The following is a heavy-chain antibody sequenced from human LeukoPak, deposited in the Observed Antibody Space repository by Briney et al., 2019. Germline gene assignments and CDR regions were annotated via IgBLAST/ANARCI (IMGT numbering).Heavy chain of an antibody. Sequence: GASVKVSCKASGYAFTGYYMHWVRQAPGQGLEWMGWINPNSGGTNYAQKFQGRVTMTRDTSISTAYMELSRLRSDDTAVYYCARVAAAAFGSPLGDFDYWGQGTLVTVSS. J-gene: IGHJ4*02. D-gene: IGHD6-13*01. V-gene: IGHV1-2*02. CDR1: GYAFTGYY. CDR3: ARVAAAAFGSPLGDFDY. CDR2: INPNSGGT.